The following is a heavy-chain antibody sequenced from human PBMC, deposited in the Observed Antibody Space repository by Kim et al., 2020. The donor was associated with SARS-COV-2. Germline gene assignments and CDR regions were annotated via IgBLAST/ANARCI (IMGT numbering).Heavy chain of an antibody. CDR3: AKDSGLETTLGSWYDFPDY. D-gene: IGHD6-13*01. V-gene: IGHV3-23*01. Sequence: GGSLRLSCAASGFTFSSYAMSWVRQAPGKGLEWVSAISGSGGSTYYADSVKGRFNISRDNSKNTLYLQMTSLRAEDTAVYYCAKDSGLETTLGSWYDFPDYWGQGTLVTVSS. J-gene: IGHJ4*02. CDR1: GFTFSSYA. CDR2: ISGSGGST.